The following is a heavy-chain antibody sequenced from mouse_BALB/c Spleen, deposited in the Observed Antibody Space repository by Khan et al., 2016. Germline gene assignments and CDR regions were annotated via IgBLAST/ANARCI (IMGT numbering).Heavy chain of an antibody. CDR1: GFSLTNSG. CDR2: IWPGGSP. J-gene: IGHJ3*01. CDR3: ARDDQDYDAWFAS. V-gene: IGHV2-9*02. Sequence: QVQLQEPGPGLVAPSQSLSITCTVSGFSLTNSGVHWIRQPPGKGLEWLGVIWPGGSPDYNSALMSRLSITKDNSQNQVFLKMISLQTDDTAMYYCARDDQDYDAWFASWGQGSLVIVSA. D-gene: IGHD2-4*01.